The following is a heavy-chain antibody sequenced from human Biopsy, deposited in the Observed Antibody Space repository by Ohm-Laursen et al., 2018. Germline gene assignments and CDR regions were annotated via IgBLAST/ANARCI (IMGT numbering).Heavy chain of an antibody. CDR3: AKGLYSGSYYYDS. CDR2: VSSDGKNK. CDR1: GFTFSSYG. V-gene: IGHV3-30*18. Sequence: SLRLSCTASGFTFSSYGMHWVRQAPGRGLEWVAAVSSDGKNKHYADSVQGRFTISRDNSKNTVDLQMNSLRAEDTAVYYCAKGLYSGSYYYDSWGQGTLVTVSS. D-gene: IGHD1-26*01. J-gene: IGHJ4*02.